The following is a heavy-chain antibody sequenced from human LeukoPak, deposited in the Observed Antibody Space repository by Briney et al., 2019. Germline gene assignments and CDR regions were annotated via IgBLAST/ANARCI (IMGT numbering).Heavy chain of an antibody. CDR3: ARAEILGGAGKDPPYYMDV. CDR1: GGSISSYY. V-gene: IGHV4-59*01. Sequence: PSETLSLTCTVSGGSISSYYWSWIRQPPGKGLEWIGYIYYSGSTNYNPSLKSRVTISVDTSKNQFSLKLRSVTAADTALYYCARAEILGGAGKDPPYYMDVWGKAITVTVSS. J-gene: IGHJ6*03. D-gene: IGHD2-21*01. CDR2: IYYSGST.